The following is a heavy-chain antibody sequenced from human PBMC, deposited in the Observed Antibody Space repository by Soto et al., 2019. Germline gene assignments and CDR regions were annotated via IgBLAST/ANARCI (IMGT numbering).Heavy chain of an antibody. Sequence: PGGSLRLSCAASGFTFSSYEMNWVRQAPGKGLEWVSYISSSGSTIYYADSVKGRFTISRDNAKNSLYLQMNSLRAEDTAVYYCARAAPSSGWYDWGQGTLVTVSS. V-gene: IGHV3-48*03. CDR3: ARAAPSSGWYD. CDR2: ISSSGSTI. J-gene: IGHJ4*02. CDR1: GFTFSSYE. D-gene: IGHD6-19*01.